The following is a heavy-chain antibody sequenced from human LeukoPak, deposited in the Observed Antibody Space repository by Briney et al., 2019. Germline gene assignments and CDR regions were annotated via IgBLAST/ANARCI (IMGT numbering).Heavy chain of an antibody. J-gene: IGHJ4*02. Sequence: ASVKVSCKASGYTFTSYYMHWVRQAPGQGLEWMGIINPSGGNTGYAQKFQGRVTMTRDTSISTAYMELSRLRSDDTAVYYCARQTAMVRGVYDYWGQGTLVTVSS. V-gene: IGHV1-46*01. CDR1: GYTFTSYY. CDR3: ARQTAMVRGVYDY. CDR2: INPSGGNT. D-gene: IGHD3-10*01.